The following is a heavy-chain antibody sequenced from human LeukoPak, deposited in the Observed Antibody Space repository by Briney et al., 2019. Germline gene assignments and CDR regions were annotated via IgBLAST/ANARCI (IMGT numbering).Heavy chain of an antibody. Sequence: SETLSLTCAVYGGSFSGYYWSWIRQPPGKGLEWIGEINHSGSTNYNPSLKSRVTISVDTSKNQFSLKLSSVTAADTVVYYCAGVSAFGGVIVTDYWGQGTLVTVSS. J-gene: IGHJ4*02. V-gene: IGHV4-34*01. CDR1: GGSFSGYY. CDR2: INHSGST. D-gene: IGHD3-16*02. CDR3: AGVSAFGGVIVTDY.